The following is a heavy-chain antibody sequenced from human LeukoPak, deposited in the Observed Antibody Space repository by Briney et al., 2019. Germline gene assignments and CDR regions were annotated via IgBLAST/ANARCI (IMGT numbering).Heavy chain of an antibody. CDR2: TYYRSKWYN. CDR1: GDSVSSNSAA. CDR3: ARDRHPRIWFGELFAQGFDP. Sequence: SQTLSLTCAISGDSVSSNSAAWNWIRQSPSRGLEWLGRTYYRSKWYNDYAVSVKSRITINPDTSKNQFSLQLNSVTPEDTAVYYYARDRHPRIWFGELFAQGFDPWGQGTLVTVSS. J-gene: IGHJ5*02. V-gene: IGHV6-1*01. D-gene: IGHD3-10*01.